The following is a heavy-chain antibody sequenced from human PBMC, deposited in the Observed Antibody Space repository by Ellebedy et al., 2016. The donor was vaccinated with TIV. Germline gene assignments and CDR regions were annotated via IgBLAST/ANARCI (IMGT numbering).Heavy chain of an antibody. CDR3: GRSGYGSGWSFDY. CDR2: INPKNGDT. D-gene: IGHD6-19*01. CDR1: GYTFIGYY. J-gene: IGHJ4*02. V-gene: IGHV1-2*02. Sequence: AASVKVSCKASGYTFIGYYMHWVRQAPGQGLEWMGWINPKNGDTSYAQKFQGRVTMTRAPSISTAYMELSRLGSDDTAVYYCGRSGYGSGWSFDYWGQGTLVTVSS.